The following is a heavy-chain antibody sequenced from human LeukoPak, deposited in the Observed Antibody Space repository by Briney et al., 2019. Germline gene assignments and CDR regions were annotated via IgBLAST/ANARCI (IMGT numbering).Heavy chain of an antibody. CDR1: GGSISSSSYY. D-gene: IGHD3-3*01. Sequence: SETLSLTCTVSGGSISSSSYYWGWIRQPPGKGLEWIGSIYYSGSTYYNPSLKSRVTISVDTSKNQFSLKLSSVTAADTAVYYCARTGYYDFWSRLYYYYYMVVWGKGTTVTVSS. CDR3: ARTGYYDFWSRLYYYYYMVV. J-gene: IGHJ6*03. CDR2: IYYSGST. V-gene: IGHV4-39*07.